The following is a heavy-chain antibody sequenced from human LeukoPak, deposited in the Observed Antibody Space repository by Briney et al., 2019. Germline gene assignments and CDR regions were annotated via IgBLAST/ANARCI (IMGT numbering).Heavy chain of an antibody. J-gene: IGHJ4*02. V-gene: IGHV4-34*01. CDR2: INHSGST. D-gene: IGHD3-10*01. CDR3: ARVRMVRGVVGDY. Sequence: SETLSLTCAVYGGSFSGYYWSWIRQPPGKGLEWIGEINHSGSTNYNPSLKSRVTISVDTSKNQSSLKLSSVTAADTAVYYCARVRMVRGVVGDYWGQGTLVTVSS. CDR1: GGSFSGYY.